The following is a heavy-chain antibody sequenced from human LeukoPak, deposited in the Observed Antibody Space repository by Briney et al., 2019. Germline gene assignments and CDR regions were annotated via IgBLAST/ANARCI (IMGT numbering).Heavy chain of an antibody. Sequence: GGSLRLSCAASGFTFSSYAMIWVRRAPGKGLEWVSAIIGSGCSTYYADSVKVLFTIYRDNSKNTLYLQMNSLRAEDTAVYYCAKAPRRDGYNFDYWGQGPLVTVSS. CDR2: IIGSGCST. J-gene: IGHJ4*02. CDR3: AKAPRRDGYNFDY. V-gene: IGHV3-23*01. D-gene: IGHD5-24*01. CDR1: GFTFSSYA.